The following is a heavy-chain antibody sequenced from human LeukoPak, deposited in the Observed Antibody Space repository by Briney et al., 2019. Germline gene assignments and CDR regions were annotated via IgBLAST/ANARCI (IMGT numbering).Heavy chain of an antibody. V-gene: IGHV4-61*02. CDR3: ARHVLSGRKAFDI. Sequence: PSETLSLTCTVSGDSISSGDYYWSWIRQPAGKGLEWIGRISSSGSTNYNPSLKSRVTISVDTSKNQFSLKLSSLTAADTAVYYCARHVLSGRKAFDIWGQGTMVTVSS. CDR2: ISSSGST. J-gene: IGHJ3*02. D-gene: IGHD1-26*01. CDR1: GDSISSGDYY.